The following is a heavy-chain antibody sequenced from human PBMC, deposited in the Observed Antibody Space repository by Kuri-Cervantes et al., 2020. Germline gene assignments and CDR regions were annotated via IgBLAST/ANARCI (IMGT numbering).Heavy chain of an antibody. CDR2: ISWNSGNL. D-gene: IGHD4-17*01. V-gene: IGHV3-9*01. J-gene: IGHJ6*03. Sequence: GGSLRLSCAASGFTFSNAWMSWVRQAPGKGLEWVSGISWNSGNLGYADSVKGRFTISRDNAKNSLSLQMNSLRAEDTAVYYCATITNGDYDVLGYYYYYMDVWGKGTTVTVSS. CDR3: ATITNGDYDVLGYYYYYMDV. CDR1: GFTFSNAW.